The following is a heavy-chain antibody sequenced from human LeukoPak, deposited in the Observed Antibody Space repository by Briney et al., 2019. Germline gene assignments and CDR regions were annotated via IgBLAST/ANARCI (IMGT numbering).Heavy chain of an antibody. Sequence: GGSLRLSCAASGFTFSSYTMNWVRQAPGKGLEWVSSISSSSNYIYYADSVKGRFTISRDNPKNSLYLQMNSLRAEDTAVYYCAKVYIWFGEFDAFDIWGQGTMVTVSS. CDR2: ISSSSNYI. J-gene: IGHJ3*02. CDR1: GFTFSSYT. V-gene: IGHV3-21*01. CDR3: AKVYIWFGEFDAFDI. D-gene: IGHD3-10*01.